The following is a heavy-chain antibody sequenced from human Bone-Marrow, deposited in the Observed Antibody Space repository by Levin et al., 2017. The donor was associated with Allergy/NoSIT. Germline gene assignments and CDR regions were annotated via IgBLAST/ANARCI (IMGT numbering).Heavy chain of an antibody. Sequence: GESLKISCQATGYTFMSYGVAWVRQAPGQGLEWMGWISAYDGNTKYAQKVQGRVTMTTDTATSTAYMELRSLRSDDTAVYYCARASGGDEYNYNYYSYYGMDVWGQGATVTVSS. CDR1: GYTFMSYG. V-gene: IGHV1-18*01. CDR3: ARASGGDEYNYNYYSYYGMDV. J-gene: IGHJ6*02. CDR2: ISAYDGNT. D-gene: IGHD5-24*01.